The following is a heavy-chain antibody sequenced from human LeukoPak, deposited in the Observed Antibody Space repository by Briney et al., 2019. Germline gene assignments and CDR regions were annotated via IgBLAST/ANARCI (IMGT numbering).Heavy chain of an antibody. CDR2: MNPNSGNT. J-gene: IGHJ3*02. Sequence: ASVKVPCKASGYTFTSYGISWVRQATGQGLEWMGWMNPNSGNTGYAQKFQGRVTITRNTSISTAYMKLSSLRSEDTAVYYCARDGRTDAFDIWGQGTMVTVSS. CDR3: ARDGRTDAFDI. CDR1: GYTFTSYG. V-gene: IGHV1-8*03.